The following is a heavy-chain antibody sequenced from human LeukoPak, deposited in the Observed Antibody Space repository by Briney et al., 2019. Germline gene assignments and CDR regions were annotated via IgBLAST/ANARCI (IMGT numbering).Heavy chain of an antibody. V-gene: IGHV3-7*01. CDR3: AGESQLGI. J-gene: IGHJ3*01. CDR1: GFTFSDYS. Sequence: GGSLRLSCEGSGFTFSDYSMNWVRQAPGKGLEWVAKIKYDGSEKYYVDSVKGRFTISRDNAKNSLYLQVNNLRAEDTAVYYCAGESQLGIWGQGTIVTVSS. D-gene: IGHD3-10*01. CDR2: IKYDGSEK.